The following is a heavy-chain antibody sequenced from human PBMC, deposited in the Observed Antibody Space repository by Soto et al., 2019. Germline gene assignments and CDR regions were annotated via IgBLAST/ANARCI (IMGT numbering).Heavy chain of an antibody. CDR1: GFTFTTYS. CDR3: ATRHLPYCSGGTCNPFDF. J-gene: IGHJ4*02. CDR2: ISVRGDST. D-gene: IGHD2-15*01. V-gene: IGHV3-23*01. Sequence: WGSLGLSCAASGFTFTTYSMSWVRQAPGKGLEWVSTISVRGDSTYYADSVKGRFAVSRDNSKNTIYLQMNSLRAEDTAIYYCATRHLPYCSGGTCNPFDFWGQGTLVTVSS.